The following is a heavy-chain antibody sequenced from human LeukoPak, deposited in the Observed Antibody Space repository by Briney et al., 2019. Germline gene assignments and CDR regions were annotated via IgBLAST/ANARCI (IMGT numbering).Heavy chain of an antibody. CDR2: MNPNSGNT. V-gene: IGHV1-8*01. CDR1: GYTYTSYD. CDR3: ARAFGDGYNQGYYMDV. D-gene: IGHD5-24*01. Sequence: GASVEVSCKPSGYTYTSYDINWVRQATGQGLEWMGWMNPNSGNTGYAQKFQGRVTMTRNTSISTAYMELSSLRAEDTAVYYCARAFGDGYNQGYYMDVWGKGTTVTVSS. J-gene: IGHJ6*03.